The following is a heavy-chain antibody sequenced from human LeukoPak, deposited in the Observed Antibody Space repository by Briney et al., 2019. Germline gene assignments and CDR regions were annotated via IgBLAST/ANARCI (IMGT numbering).Heavy chain of an antibody. J-gene: IGHJ5*02. CDR1: GFTFSSYG. V-gene: IGHV3-33*01. Sequence: GGSLRLSCAASGFTFSSYGMHWVRQAPGKGLEWVAVIWYDGSNKYYADSVKGRFTISRDNSKNTLYLQMNSLRAEDTDVYYCAREGIVVVPAAILHWFDPWGQGTLVTVSS. CDR3: AREGIVVVPAAILHWFDP. D-gene: IGHD2-2*01. CDR2: IWYDGSNK.